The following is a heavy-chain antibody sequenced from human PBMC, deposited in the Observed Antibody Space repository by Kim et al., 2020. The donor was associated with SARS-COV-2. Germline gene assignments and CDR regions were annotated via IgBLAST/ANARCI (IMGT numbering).Heavy chain of an antibody. Sequence: SSTSYAESVKGRFTISRDNAKNTLYLQMNSLRAEDTAVYYCAALVHAFDIWGQGTMVTVSS. V-gene: IGHV3-74*01. D-gene: IGHD3-3*02. CDR3: AALVHAFDI. J-gene: IGHJ3*02. CDR2: SST.